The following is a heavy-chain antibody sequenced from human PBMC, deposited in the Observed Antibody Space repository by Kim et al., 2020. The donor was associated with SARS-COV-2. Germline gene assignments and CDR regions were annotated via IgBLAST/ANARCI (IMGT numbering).Heavy chain of an antibody. CDR2: IYHSGTT. V-gene: IGHV4-38-2*02. CDR3: ARDPGYFDIAWYFDL. D-gene: IGHD3-9*01. Sequence: SETLSLTCTVSGFSISSGYYWGWIRQPPGKGLEWIGTIYHSGTTYYNLSLKSRVTISEDTSRNQFSLKLTSVTAADTAVYYCARDPGYFDIAWYFDLWGR. CDR1: GFSISSGYY. J-gene: IGHJ2*01.